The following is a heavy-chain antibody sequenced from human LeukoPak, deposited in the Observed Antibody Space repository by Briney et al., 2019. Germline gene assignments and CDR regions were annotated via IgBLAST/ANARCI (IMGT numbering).Heavy chain of an antibody. CDR1: SYTFTRYG. CDR3: ARDRGSGELVDY. V-gene: IGHV1-46*01. CDR2: INPSGGST. Sequence: ASVKVSCKASSYTFTRYGISWVRQAPGQGLEWMGIINPSGGSTSYAQKFQGRVTMTRDTSTSTVYMELSSLRSEDTAVYYCARDRGSGELVDYWGQGTLVTVSS. D-gene: IGHD3-10*01. J-gene: IGHJ4*02.